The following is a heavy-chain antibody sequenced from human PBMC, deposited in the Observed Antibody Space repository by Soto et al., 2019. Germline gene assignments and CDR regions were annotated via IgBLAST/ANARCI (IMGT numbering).Heavy chain of an antibody. CDR3: ARDYDSSGYYYVPYYYYGMDV. CDR1: GFTFSSYS. V-gene: IGHV3-21*01. CDR2: ISSSSSYI. J-gene: IGHJ6*02. D-gene: IGHD3-22*01. Sequence: GVLRLSCAASGFTFSSYSMNWVRQAPGKGLECVSSISSSSSYIYYADSVKGRFTISRDNAKNSLYLQMNSLRAEDTAVYYCARDYDSSGYYYVPYYYYGMDVWGQGTTLTVSS.